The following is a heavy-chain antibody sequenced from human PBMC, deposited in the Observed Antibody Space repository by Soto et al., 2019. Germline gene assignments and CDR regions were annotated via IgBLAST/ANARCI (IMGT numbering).Heavy chain of an antibody. D-gene: IGHD3-10*02. Sequence: QVQLQESGPGLVKPSQTLSLTCTVSGGSINSGGYYWSWIRQHPGKGLEWIGYISYSGSTYYNPSPKCRVTIEVDTPKNRFSLKLSSVTAADTAVYHCARDYVRRSNSRAGMDVWGQGTTVTGSS. V-gene: IGHV4-31*03. CDR1: GGSINSGGYY. J-gene: IGHJ6*02. CDR3: ARDYVRRSNSRAGMDV. CDR2: ISYSGST.